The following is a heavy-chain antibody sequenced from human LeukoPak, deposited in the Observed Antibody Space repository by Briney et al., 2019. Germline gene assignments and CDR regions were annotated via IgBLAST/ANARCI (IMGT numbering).Heavy chain of an antibody. CDR1: GYTFTGYY. V-gene: IGHV1-2*06. Sequence: ASVKVSCKASGYTFTGYYMHWVRQAPGQGLEWMGRINPNSGGTNYAQKFQGRVTMTRDTSISTAYMELSRLRSDDTAVYYCARVGLPDYYGMDVWGQGTTVTVSS. J-gene: IGHJ6*02. D-gene: IGHD1-26*01. CDR3: ARVGLPDYYGMDV. CDR2: INPNSGGT.